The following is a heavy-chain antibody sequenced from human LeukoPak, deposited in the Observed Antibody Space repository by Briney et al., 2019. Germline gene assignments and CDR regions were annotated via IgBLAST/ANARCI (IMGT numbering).Heavy chain of an antibody. D-gene: IGHD3-10*01. Sequence: ASVKVSCKASGYTFTSYDINWVRQATGQGLEWMGWMNPNSGNTGYAQKFQGRVTITRNTSISTAYMELSSLRSEDTAVYYCARTPPSDSRSYYNFDYWGPGTLVTVSS. CDR3: ARTPPSDSRSYYNFDY. V-gene: IGHV1-8*03. CDR1: GYTFTSYD. CDR2: MNPNSGNT. J-gene: IGHJ4*02.